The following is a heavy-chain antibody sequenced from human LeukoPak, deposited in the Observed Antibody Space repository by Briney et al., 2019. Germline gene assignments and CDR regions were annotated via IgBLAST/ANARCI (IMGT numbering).Heavy chain of an antibody. D-gene: IGHD6-19*01. V-gene: IGHV1-8*01. Sequence: ASVKVSCKASGYTFTSYDINWVRQATGEGLEWMGWMNPNSGNTGYAQKFQGRVTMTRSTSISTAYMELSSLRSEDTAVYYCAIPMYSSGWSGDYWGQGTLVTVSS. J-gene: IGHJ4*02. CDR2: MNPNSGNT. CDR1: GYTFTSYD. CDR3: AIPMYSSGWSGDY.